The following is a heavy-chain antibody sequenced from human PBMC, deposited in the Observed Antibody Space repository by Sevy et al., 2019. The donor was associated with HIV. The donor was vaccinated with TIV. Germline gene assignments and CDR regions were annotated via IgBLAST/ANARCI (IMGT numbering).Heavy chain of an antibody. D-gene: IGHD3-3*01. CDR2: IYTSGST. Sequence: SETLSLTCTVSAGSISSYYWSWIRQPAGKGLEWIGRIYTSGSTNYNPSLKSRVTMSVDTSKNQFSLKLSSVTAADTAVYYCARDDFWSGYLGWFDPWGQGTLVTVSS. CDR3: ARDDFWSGYLGWFDP. V-gene: IGHV4-4*07. J-gene: IGHJ5*02. CDR1: AGSISSYY.